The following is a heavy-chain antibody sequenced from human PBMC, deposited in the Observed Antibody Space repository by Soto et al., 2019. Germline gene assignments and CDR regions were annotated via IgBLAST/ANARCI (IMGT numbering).Heavy chain of an antibody. V-gene: IGHV3-23*01. Sequence: EVQLLESGGGLVQPGGSLRLSCAASGFTFSNYAVTWVRQAPGKGLEWVSTISGSGGSTYYADSVKGRFTISRDNSKHPLYLQMNRLRAEDTAVYYCEKDQGGSGCEIDYWGQGTLVTVSS. J-gene: IGHJ4*02. CDR2: ISGSGGST. D-gene: IGHD6-19*01. CDR1: GFTFSNYA. CDR3: EKDQGGSGCEIDY.